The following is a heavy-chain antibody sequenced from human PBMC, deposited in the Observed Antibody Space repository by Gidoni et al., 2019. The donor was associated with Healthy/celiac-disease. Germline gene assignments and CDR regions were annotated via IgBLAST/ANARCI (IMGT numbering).Heavy chain of an antibody. Sequence: EVQLVESGGGLVRPGGSVRLACAASGFPLTRYEMNWVRQAPGKGLEWVSYISRSGSTIYYADSVKGRFTISRDNAKNSLYLQMNSLRAEDTAVYYCARDRPYSYGYGRYFDYWGQGTLVTVSS. J-gene: IGHJ4*02. V-gene: IGHV3-48*03. CDR2: ISRSGSTI. D-gene: IGHD5-18*01. CDR1: GFPLTRYE. CDR3: ARDRPYSYGYGRYFDY.